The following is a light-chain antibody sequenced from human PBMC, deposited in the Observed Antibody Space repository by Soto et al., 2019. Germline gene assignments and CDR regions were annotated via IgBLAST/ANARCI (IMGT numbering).Light chain of an antibody. CDR1: QNIRFW. CDR2: GAS. V-gene: IGKV1-12*01. Sequence: DIQMTQSPSSVSASVGDRVTMTCRASQNIRFWLAWYQQKPGKAPKMLITGASSLQSGVPSRFSGSGSGTDFTLTIITLQPEDVATYYCQQSYDSPPTFGGGTKVEIK. J-gene: IGKJ4*01. CDR3: QQSYDSPPT.